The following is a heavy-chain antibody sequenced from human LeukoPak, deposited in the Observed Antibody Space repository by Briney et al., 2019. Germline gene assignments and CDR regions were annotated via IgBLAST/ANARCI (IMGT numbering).Heavy chain of an antibody. V-gene: IGHV3-66*01. J-gene: IGHJ4*02. Sequence: GGSLRLSCAASGFTVSSNYMSWVRQAPGKGLEWVSVIYSGGSAYYADSVKGRFTISRDNSKNTLYLQMNSLRAEDTAVYHCARGSGYYYGSSGYLDYWGQGTLVTVSS. CDR3: ARGSGYYYGSSGYLDY. CDR1: GFTVSSNY. CDR2: IYSGGSA. D-gene: IGHD3-22*01.